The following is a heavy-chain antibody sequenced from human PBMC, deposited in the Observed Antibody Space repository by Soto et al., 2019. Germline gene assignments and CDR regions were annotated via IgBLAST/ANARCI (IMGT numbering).Heavy chain of an antibody. CDR2: ISYDGSNK. CDR1: GFTFSSYN. D-gene: IGHD3-16*02. CDR3: AKALGELSPESYDY. V-gene: IGHV3-30*18. J-gene: IGHJ4*02. Sequence: QVRLVESGGGVVQPGRSLRLSCAVSGFTFSSYNMHWVRQAPGKGLEWVAFISYDGSNKYYGDSVKGRFTISRDNSKNPLYLQMNSLRVEDTAVYYCAKALGELSPESYDYWGQGTLVTVSS.